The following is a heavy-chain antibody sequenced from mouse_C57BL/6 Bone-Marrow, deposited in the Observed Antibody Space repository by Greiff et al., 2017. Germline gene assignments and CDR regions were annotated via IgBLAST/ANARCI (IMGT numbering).Heavy chain of an antibody. J-gene: IGHJ4*01. Sequence: EVKLMESGGGLVQPGESLKLSCESNEYEFPSHDMSWVRKTPEKRLELVAAINSDGGSTYYPDTMERRFIISRDNTKKTLYLQMSSLRSEDTALYYCASPTMITTGYAMDYWGQGTSVTVSS. CDR1: EYEFPSHD. CDR2: INSDGGST. V-gene: IGHV5-2*01. CDR3: ASPTMITTGYAMDY. D-gene: IGHD2-4*01.